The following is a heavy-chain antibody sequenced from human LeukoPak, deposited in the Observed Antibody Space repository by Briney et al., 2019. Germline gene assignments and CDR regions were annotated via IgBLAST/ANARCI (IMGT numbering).Heavy chain of an antibody. V-gene: IGHV1-2*06. CDR1: GYTFTAYH. CDR2: FDPYNGGT. CDR3: AGGGGSYGDV. D-gene: IGHD1-26*01. J-gene: IGHJ3*01. Sequence: ASVKVSCKASGYTFTAYHMHWVRQAPGQGLEWIGRFDPYNGGTTYAQKFQGRVTMTRDTSVSTDYMELSNLRSDDTAVYYCAGGGGSYGDVWGQGTMVAVSS.